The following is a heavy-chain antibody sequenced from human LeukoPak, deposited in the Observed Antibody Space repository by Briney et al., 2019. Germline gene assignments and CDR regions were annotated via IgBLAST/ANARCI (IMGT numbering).Heavy chain of an antibody. J-gene: IGHJ4*02. D-gene: IGHD3-22*01. CDR1: GVSSSNYY. CDR2: MYYSGIT. Sequence: SETLSLTCTVSGVSSSNYYWGWIRQPPGKGLEWIGTMYYSGITYYNPSLRCRVTISVDTSKNQFSLKVSSVTATDTAVYYCARRYHDSSDYYYELDYWGQGTLVTVSS. CDR3: ARRYHDSSDYYYELDY. V-gene: IGHV4-39*01.